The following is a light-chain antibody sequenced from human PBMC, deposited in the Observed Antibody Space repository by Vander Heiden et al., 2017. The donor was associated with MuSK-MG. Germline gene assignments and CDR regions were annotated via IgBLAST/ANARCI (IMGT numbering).Light chain of an antibody. CDR2: DAS. CDR1: QSISTW. CDR3: QQDNSYSWT. V-gene: IGKV1-5*01. J-gene: IGKJ1*01. Sequence: DIQMTQSPSTLSASVGDRVTITCRASQSISTWLAWHQQKPGKAPKLLIYDASSLKTGVPSRFSGSGSGTEFTLTISSLQPDDFATYYCQQDNSYSWTFGQGTKLEIK.